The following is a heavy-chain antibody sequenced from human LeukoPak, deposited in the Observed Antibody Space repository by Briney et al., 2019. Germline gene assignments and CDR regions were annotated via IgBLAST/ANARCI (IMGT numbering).Heavy chain of an antibody. J-gene: IGHJ5*02. CDR1: GGSFSGYY. CDR2: INHSGST. CDR3: ARGRLVIAASRFDP. V-gene: IGHV4-34*01. Sequence: SETLSLTCAVYGGSFSGYYWSWIRQPPGKGLEWIGEINHSGSTNYNPSLKSRVTISVDTSKNQFSLKLSSVTAADTAVYYCARGRLVIAASRFDPWGQGTPVTVSS. D-gene: IGHD6-13*01.